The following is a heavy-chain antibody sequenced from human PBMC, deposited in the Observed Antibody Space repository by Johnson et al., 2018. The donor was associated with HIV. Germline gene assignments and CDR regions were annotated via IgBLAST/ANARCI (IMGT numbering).Heavy chain of an antibody. CDR1: GFTFSNYG. Sequence: QVQLVESGGGVVQPGGSLRLSCAASGFTFSNYGMHWVRQAPGKGLEWVAFIRYDGSNKYYADSVKGRFTISRDNSKNMLYLQMNSLRAEDTAVFYCARGALGDWVDAFDIWGQGTMVTVSS. J-gene: IGHJ3*02. V-gene: IGHV3-30*02. D-gene: IGHD3-16*01. CDR3: ARGALGDWVDAFDI. CDR2: IRYDGSNK.